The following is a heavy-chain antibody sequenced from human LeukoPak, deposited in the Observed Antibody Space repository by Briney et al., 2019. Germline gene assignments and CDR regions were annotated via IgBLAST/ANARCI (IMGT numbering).Heavy chain of an antibody. CDR1: GFTFSSYA. D-gene: IGHD3-22*01. J-gene: IGHJ4*02. V-gene: IGHV3-23*01. CDR2: ISGSGGST. Sequence: GGSLRLSCAASGFTFSSYAMSWVRQAPGKGLERFSAISGSGGSTYYADSVKGRFTISRDNSKNTLYLQMNSLRAEDTAVYYCAKDSTYYYDTSGRATFDYWGQGTLVTVSS. CDR3: AKDSTYYYDTSGRATFDY.